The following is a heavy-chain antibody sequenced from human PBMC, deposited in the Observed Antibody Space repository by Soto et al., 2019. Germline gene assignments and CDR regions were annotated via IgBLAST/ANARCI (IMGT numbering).Heavy chain of an antibody. CDR2: IIPIFGTA. Sequence: QVQLVQSGAEVKKPGSSVKVSCKASGGTFSSYAISWVRQAPGQGLEWMGGIIPIFGTANYAQKFQGRVTITADESTSTADMGLRSLRSEDTAVYYCARGGGGGYCSGGSCYFNWFDPWGQGTLVTVSS. CDR1: GGTFSSYA. J-gene: IGHJ5*02. V-gene: IGHV1-69*01. D-gene: IGHD2-15*01. CDR3: ARGGGGGYCSGGSCYFNWFDP.